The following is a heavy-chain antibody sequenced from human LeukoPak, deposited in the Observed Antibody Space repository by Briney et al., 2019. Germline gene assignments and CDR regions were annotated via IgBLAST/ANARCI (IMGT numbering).Heavy chain of an antibody. Sequence: GGSLRLSCAASGFTFISYDMHWVRQATGKGLEWVSGIGTAGDTYYPGSVKGRFTISRDNAKNSLYLQMNSLRAEDTAVYYCARVGGYSYGNYYYYYMDVWGKGTTVTISS. CDR3: ARVGGYSYGNYYYYYMDV. CDR1: GFTFISYD. J-gene: IGHJ6*03. CDR2: IGTAGDT. V-gene: IGHV3-13*01. D-gene: IGHD5-18*01.